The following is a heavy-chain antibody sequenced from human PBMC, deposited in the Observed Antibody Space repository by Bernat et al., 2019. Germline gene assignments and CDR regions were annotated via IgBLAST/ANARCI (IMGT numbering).Heavy chain of an antibody. Sequence: EVQLLESGGGLVQPGGSLRLSCAASGFTFSSYAMSWVRQAPGKGLEWVSAISGSGGSTYYADSVKGRFTISRDNSKNTLYLQMNSLRAEDTAVYYCAKAPHVVVVAATPKYFQHWGQGTLVTVSS. V-gene: IGHV3-23*01. CDR1: GFTFSSYA. CDR2: ISGSGGST. J-gene: IGHJ1*01. D-gene: IGHD2-15*01. CDR3: AKAPHVVVVAATPKYFQH.